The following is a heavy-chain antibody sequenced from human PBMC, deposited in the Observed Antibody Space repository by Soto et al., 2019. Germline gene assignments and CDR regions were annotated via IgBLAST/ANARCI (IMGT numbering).Heavy chain of an antibody. CDR3: ARGTQVVIINVGTGATWFAP. J-gene: IGHJ5*02. CDR1: GSAISSEGED. Sequence: VSLTCTVGGSAISSEGEDWSWSRKPPEKGLEWIGEINHSGSTNYNPSLKSRVTISVDTSKNQFSLKLSSVTAADTAVYYCARGTQVVIINVGTGATWFAPWGQGTPVPVSS. D-gene: IGHD3-3*01. V-gene: IGHV4-34*01. CDR2: INHSGST.